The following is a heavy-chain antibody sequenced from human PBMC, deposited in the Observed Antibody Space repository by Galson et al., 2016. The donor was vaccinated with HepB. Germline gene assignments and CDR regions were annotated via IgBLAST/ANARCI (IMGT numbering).Heavy chain of an antibody. Sequence: SLRLSCAASRITFNDYHMSWIRQAPGKGLEWVSTIGSSGHIWSANSLKGRFTTSRDNAQNSLYLQMNSLRAEDTAVYYCARDGSDWSRDLWGQGTLVTVSS. V-gene: IGHV3-69-1*02. J-gene: IGHJ5*02. CDR1: RITFNDYH. D-gene: IGHD6-19*01. CDR3: ARDGSDWSRDL. CDR2: IGSSGHI.